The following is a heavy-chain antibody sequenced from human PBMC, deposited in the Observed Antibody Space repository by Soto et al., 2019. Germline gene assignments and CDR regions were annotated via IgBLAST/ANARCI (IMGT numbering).Heavy chain of an antibody. J-gene: IGHJ4*02. D-gene: IGHD3-10*01. V-gene: IGHV3-23*01. CDR1: GFTFSNYA. Sequence: GGSLRLSCAASGFTFSNYAMGWVRQAPGKGLEWVSIISGSGGSTYYAESVKGRFTISRDNSKNTLYLQMNSLRAEDTAMYYCAKYGSGTSLLYYFDYWGQGTLVTVSS. CDR2: ISGSGGST. CDR3: AKYGSGTSLLYYFDY.